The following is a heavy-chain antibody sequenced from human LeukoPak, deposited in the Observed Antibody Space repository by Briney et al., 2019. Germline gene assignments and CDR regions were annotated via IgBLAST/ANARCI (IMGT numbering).Heavy chain of an antibody. Sequence: SETLSLTCTVSGGSLSSYYWSWIRQPAGKGLEWTGRIYSSGSTNYNPSLKSRVTMSVDTSKNQFSLNLSSVTVADTAVYYCVREGRYGDYEGYWGQGTLVTVSS. CDR3: VREGRYGDYEGY. CDR2: IYSSGST. V-gene: IGHV4-4*07. J-gene: IGHJ4*02. D-gene: IGHD4-17*01. CDR1: GGSLSSYY.